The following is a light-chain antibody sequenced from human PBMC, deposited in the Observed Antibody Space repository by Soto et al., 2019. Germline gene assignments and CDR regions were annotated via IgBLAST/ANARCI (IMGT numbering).Light chain of an antibody. V-gene: IGKV3-20*01. J-gene: IGKJ1*01. CDR3: HQYGSAPAWT. CDR1: QSISSSY. CDR2: GAS. Sequence: EIVLTQSPGTLSLFPGERATLSCRASQSISSSYVAWYQQKPGQAPRLLIYGASSRATGIPDRFSGAGSATDFTLTISRLEPEDFAVYYCHQYGSAPAWTFGQGTKVDI.